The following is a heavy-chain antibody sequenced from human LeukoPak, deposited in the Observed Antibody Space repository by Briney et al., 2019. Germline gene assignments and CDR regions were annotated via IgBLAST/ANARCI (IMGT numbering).Heavy chain of an antibody. CDR1: GYTLTELS. Sequence: GASVKVSCKVSGYTLTELSMHWVRQAPGKGLEWMGGFDPEDGETIYAQKFQGRVTMTEDTSTDTAYMELSSLRSEDTAVYYCATVLFAPYSGSCPFGYWGQGTLVTVSS. CDR2: FDPEDGET. J-gene: IGHJ4*02. D-gene: IGHD1-26*01. CDR3: ATVLFAPYSGSCPFGY. V-gene: IGHV1-24*01.